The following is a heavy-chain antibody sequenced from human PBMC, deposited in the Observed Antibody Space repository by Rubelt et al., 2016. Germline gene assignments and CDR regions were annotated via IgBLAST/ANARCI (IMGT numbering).Heavy chain of an antibody. D-gene: IGHD2/OR15-2a*01. CDR2: IKQDGSEK. Sequence: EVQLVESGGGLVQPGGSLRLSCAASGFTFSSYWMTWVRQAPGKGLEWVANIKQDGSEKFYVDSVKGRFTISRDNAKNSLYLQMNSLGAEDAGVYYCAALSYLSFDYWGQGTLVTVSS. CDR1: GFTFSSYW. J-gene: IGHJ4*02. CDR3: AALSYLSFDY. V-gene: IGHV3-7*01.